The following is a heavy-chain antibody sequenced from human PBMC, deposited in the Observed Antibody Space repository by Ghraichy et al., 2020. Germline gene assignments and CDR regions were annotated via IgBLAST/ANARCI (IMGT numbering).Heavy chain of an antibody. D-gene: IGHD7-27*01. Sequence: SETLSLTCAVYGGSFNHYYWSWIRQPPGKGLEWIGEINHSGSTNYNPSLKSRVTISVDTSKNQFSLKLTSVTAADTAVYYCARAKHTGNYYYYYGMDVWGQGTTVTVSS. J-gene: IGHJ6*02. CDR2: INHSGST. CDR1: GGSFNHYY. V-gene: IGHV4-34*01. CDR3: ARAKHTGNYYYYYGMDV.